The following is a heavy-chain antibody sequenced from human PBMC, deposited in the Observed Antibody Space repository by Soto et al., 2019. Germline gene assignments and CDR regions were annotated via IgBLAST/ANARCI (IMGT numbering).Heavy chain of an antibody. CDR3: ARGLVTGPYGMDV. V-gene: IGHV4-34*01. Sequence: QVQLQQWGAGLLKPSETLSLTCAVYGGSFSGYYWSWIRQPPGKGLEWIGEINHSGSTNYNPSLKSRVTISVDTSKSQFSLKLSSVSAADTAFYYCARGLVTGPYGMDVWGQGTTVTVSS. CDR2: INHSGST. CDR1: GGSFSGYY. J-gene: IGHJ6*02. D-gene: IGHD3-9*01.